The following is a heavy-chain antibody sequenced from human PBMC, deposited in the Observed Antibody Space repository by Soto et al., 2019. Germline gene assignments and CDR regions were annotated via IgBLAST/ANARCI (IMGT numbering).Heavy chain of an antibody. CDR2: IYYSGST. CDR3: ARSMTTVTNYYYYYYMDV. V-gene: IGHV4-59*01. D-gene: IGHD4-17*01. J-gene: IGHJ6*03. Sequence: SETLSLTCTVSGGSISSYYWSWIRQPPGKGLEWIGYIYYSGSTNYNPPLKSRVTISVDTSKNQFSLKLSSVTAADTAVYYCARSMTTVTNYYYYYYMDVWGKGTTVTVSS. CDR1: GGSISSYY.